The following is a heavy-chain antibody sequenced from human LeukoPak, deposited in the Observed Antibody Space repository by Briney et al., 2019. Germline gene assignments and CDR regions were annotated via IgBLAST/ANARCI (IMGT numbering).Heavy chain of an antibody. CDR2: MYHSGST. Sequence: SETLSLTCAVSGYSISSGYYWGWIRQPPGKGLDWIASMYHSGSTYYNPSLKSRVTISVDTSKNKFSLRLSSVTAADTAVYYCAKQGPTVVTHFDTWGQGTLVTVSS. J-gene: IGHJ4*02. V-gene: IGHV4-38-2*01. CDR3: AKQGPTVVTHFDT. D-gene: IGHD4-23*01. CDR1: GYSISSGYY.